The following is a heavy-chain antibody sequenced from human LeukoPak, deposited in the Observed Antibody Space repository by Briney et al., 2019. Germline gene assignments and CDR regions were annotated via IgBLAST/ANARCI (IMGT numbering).Heavy chain of an antibody. CDR2: INGGGNTT. Sequence: GGSLRLSCAASGFAFSSFAMGWVRQSPGKGLEWLSTINGGGNTTFYADSVKGRFTISRDNSRNTLYLHMDGLRPDDTAIYYCTKELHVAVAVADYYYFYMDVWGRGTAVSVSS. J-gene: IGHJ6*03. D-gene: IGHD6-19*01. CDR3: TKELHVAVAVADYYYFYMDV. CDR1: GFAFSSFA. V-gene: IGHV3-23*01.